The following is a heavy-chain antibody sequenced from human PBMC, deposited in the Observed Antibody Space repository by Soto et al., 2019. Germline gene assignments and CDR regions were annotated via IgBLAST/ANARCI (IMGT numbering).Heavy chain of an antibody. V-gene: IGHV4-34*01. J-gene: IGHJ6*03. D-gene: IGHD2-8*01. Sequence: SETLSLTCAVYGGSFSGYYWSWIRQPPGKGLEWIGEINHSGSTNYNPSLKSRVTISVDTSKNQFSLKLSSVTAADTAVYYCARTKKVYYYYMGVWGKGTTVTVSS. CDR1: GGSFSGYY. CDR3: ARTKKVYYYYMGV. CDR2: INHSGST.